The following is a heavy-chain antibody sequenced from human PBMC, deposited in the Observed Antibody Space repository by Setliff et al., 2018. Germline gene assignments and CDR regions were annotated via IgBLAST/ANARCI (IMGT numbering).Heavy chain of an antibody. V-gene: IGHV4-31*03. Sequence: PSETLSLTCTVSGGSISSGGYYLSWIRQHPGKGLEWIGYIYYSGSTYYNPSLKSRVTISVDTSKNQFSLKLSSVTAADTAVYYCARDPLTTNRRRAFDIWGQGTMVTVSS. CDR3: ARDPLTTNRRRAFDI. CDR1: GGSISSGGYY. CDR2: IYYSGST. D-gene: IGHD4-17*01. J-gene: IGHJ3*02.